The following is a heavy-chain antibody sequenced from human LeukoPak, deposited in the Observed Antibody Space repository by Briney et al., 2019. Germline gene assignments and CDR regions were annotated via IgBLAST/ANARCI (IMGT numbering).Heavy chain of an antibody. CDR1: GFTVSSNY. CDR2: VYSGGRT. D-gene: IGHD3-22*01. J-gene: IGHJ6*03. Sequence: GGSLRLSCAASGFTVSSNYMSWVRQAPGKGLEGVSVVYSGGRTYYADSVRGRFTISRDNSKKTLYLQINSLRAEDTAVYYCARGLNYYDSRGYNPPYYMDVWGKGTTVTVSS. CDR3: ARGLNYYDSRGYNPPYYMDV. V-gene: IGHV3-53*01.